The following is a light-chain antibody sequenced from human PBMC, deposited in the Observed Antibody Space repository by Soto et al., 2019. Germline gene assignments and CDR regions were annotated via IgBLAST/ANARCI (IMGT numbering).Light chain of an antibody. CDR1: SSDVGAYNY. CDR3: CSFAGNDILI. V-gene: IGLV2-11*01. J-gene: IGLJ2*01. Sequence: QSALTQPLSVSGSPGQSVTISCTGTSSDVGAYNYASWYHRHQAKAPKLIISDVTQRPSGVPDRFCGSKSGNTASLTISGLQAEDEADYYCCSFAGNDILIFGGGTKLTVL. CDR2: DVT.